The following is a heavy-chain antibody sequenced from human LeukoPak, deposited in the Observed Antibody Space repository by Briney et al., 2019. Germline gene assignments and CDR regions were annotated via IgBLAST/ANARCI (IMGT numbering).Heavy chain of an antibody. D-gene: IGHD3-22*01. Sequence: PSQTLSLTCAVSGGSISSGGYSWSWIRQPAGKGLEWIGRIYTSGITNYNPSLKSRVTMSVDTSKNQFSLKLTSVTAADTAVYYCARANSYDSSGHYYEFGYWGQGTLVTVSS. CDR3: ARANSYDSSGHYYEFGY. V-gene: IGHV4-61*02. J-gene: IGHJ4*02. CDR1: GGSISSGGYS. CDR2: IYTSGIT.